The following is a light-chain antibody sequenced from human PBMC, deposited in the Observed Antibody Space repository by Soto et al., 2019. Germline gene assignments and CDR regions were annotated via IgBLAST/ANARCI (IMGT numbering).Light chain of an antibody. CDR2: ESS. V-gene: IGKV1-9*01. Sequence: DIQLTQSPSFLSASVGDRVTITCRASQGISSYLAWYQQRPGKAPRLLIYESSRLQSGVPSRFSGSGSGTEFTLTISSLQPDDFAIYYCQQYNIYWTFGQGTKVDIK. J-gene: IGKJ1*01. CDR1: QGISSY. CDR3: QQYNIYWT.